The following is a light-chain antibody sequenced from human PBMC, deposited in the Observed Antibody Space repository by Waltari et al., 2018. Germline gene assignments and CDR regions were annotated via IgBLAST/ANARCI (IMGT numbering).Light chain of an antibody. V-gene: IGKV2-29*02. CDR1: QSLLHSDGKTY. Sequence: QSLLHSDGKTYFYWYLQKAGQSPHLLIYEVSSRFSGVTDRVSGSGSGTDFTLKISRVEAEDVGVYYCMHGKNVPPAFGQGTKVEIK. CDR2: EVS. CDR3: MHGKNVPPA. J-gene: IGKJ1*01.